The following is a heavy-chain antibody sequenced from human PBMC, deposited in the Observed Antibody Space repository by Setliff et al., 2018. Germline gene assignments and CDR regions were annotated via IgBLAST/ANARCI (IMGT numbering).Heavy chain of an antibody. CDR2: ISGTGGNI. D-gene: IGHD3-3*01. J-gene: IGHJ4*01. V-gene: IGHV3-23*01. CDR1: GFTFSSFA. Sequence: GGSLRLSCAASGFTFSSFAMTWVRQAPGKRLEWVSTISGTGGNIYYADSVQGRFTISRDNHKNTLHLQMNSLRVEDTAIYYCAKSPHDFWSGRVFFDYWGQGMLVTVSS. CDR3: AKSPHDFWSGRVFFDY.